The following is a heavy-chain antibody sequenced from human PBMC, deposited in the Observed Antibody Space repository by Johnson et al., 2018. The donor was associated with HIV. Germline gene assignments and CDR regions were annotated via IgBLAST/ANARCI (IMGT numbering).Heavy chain of an antibody. CDR2: VNSDGSST. V-gene: IGHV3-74*02. CDR1: GFTFSSYW. D-gene: IGHD3-16*01. J-gene: IGHJ3*02. CDR3: ARWGARPYDAFDI. Sequence: VQLVESGGGLVQPGGSLRLSCAASGFTFSSYWMHWVRQAPGKGLVWVSRVNSDGSSTSYADSVKGRFTISRDNAKNTLYLQMNSLRAEDTAVYYCARWGARPYDAFDIWGQGTMVTVSS.